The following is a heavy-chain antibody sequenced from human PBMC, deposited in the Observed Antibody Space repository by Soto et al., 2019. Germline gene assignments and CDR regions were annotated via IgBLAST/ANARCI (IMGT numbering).Heavy chain of an antibody. Sequence: TLSLTCAVSCGSVTTFYWSWIRQPPGKGLEWIGYFSHSGSTNYNPSLKSRVTISVDTSKNQFSLKLSSVTAADTAVYYCARRTVTFYYWGRGTLVTVSS. D-gene: IGHD4-17*01. CDR2: FSHSGST. V-gene: IGHV4-59*08. CDR1: CGSVTTFY. CDR3: ARRTVTFYY. J-gene: IGHJ4*02.